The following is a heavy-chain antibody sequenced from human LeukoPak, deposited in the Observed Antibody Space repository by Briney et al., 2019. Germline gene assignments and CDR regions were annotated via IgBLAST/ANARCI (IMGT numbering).Heavy chain of an antibody. D-gene: IGHD3-10*01. V-gene: IGHV4-39*02. CDR2: IYYSGST. Sequence: SETLSLTCTVSGGSISSSSYYWGWIRQPPGKGLEWIGSIYYSGSTYYNPSLKSRVTISVDTSKNQFSLKLSAVTAADTAVYYWAREGENSYSMVRGDNWFAPWGQGTLLTVSS. CDR3: AREGENSYSMVRGDNWFAP. J-gene: IGHJ5*02. CDR1: GGSISSSSYY.